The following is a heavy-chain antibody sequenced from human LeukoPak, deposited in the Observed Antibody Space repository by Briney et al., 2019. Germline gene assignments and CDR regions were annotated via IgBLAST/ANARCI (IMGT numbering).Heavy chain of an antibody. D-gene: IGHD4-17*01. J-gene: IGHJ6*03. CDR1: GYTFTGYY. CDR3: ARATTVTTKDYYYYMDV. V-gene: IGHV1-2*02. CDR2: INPNSGGT. Sequence: GASVKVSCKASGYTFTGYYMHWVRQAPGQGLEWMGWINPNSGGTNYAQKFQGRVTMTRDTSISTAYMELSRLRSDDTAVYYCARATTVTTKDYYYYMDVWGKGTTVTV.